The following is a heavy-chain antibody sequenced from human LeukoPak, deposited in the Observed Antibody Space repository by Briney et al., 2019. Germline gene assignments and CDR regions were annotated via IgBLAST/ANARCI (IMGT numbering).Heavy chain of an antibody. CDR1: GFSFDTYT. D-gene: IGHD3-9*01. Sequence: PGGSLRLSCAASGFSFDTYTMNWVRQAPGKGLEWVSYISRSSSTIYYADSVKGRFTISRDNAKNSLYLQLNSLRAEDTAVYYCARTPAHDILTPDYWGQGTLVTVSS. V-gene: IGHV3-48*04. CDR3: ARTPAHDILTPDY. CDR2: ISRSSSTI. J-gene: IGHJ4*02.